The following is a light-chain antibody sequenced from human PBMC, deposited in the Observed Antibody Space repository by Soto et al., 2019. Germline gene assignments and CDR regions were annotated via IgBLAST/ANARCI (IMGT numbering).Light chain of an antibody. J-gene: IGKJ1*01. Sequence: PGESATLSCRASQSVSNNLTWYQQKPGQPPRLLIYGASTRATGVPGRFSGSGSGTEFTLTISSLEPEDFAVYYCQQRSNWPTFGQGTKVDIK. V-gene: IGKV3-11*01. CDR2: GAS. CDR1: QSVSNN. CDR3: QQRSNWPT.